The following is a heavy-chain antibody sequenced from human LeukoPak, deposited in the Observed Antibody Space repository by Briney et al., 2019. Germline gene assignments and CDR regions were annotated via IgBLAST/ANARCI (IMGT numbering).Heavy chain of an antibody. CDR3: ARYDYTNDAFDI. CDR1: GFTFSDYY. D-gene: IGHD5-12*01. CDR2: LSGSSSMK. V-gene: IGHV3-11*04. J-gene: IGHJ3*02. Sequence: GGSLRLSCAASGFTFSDYYMSWIRQAPGKGLEWVSYLSGSSSMKKYADSVKGRFTISRDNAKNSLFLQMTSLRAEDTAVYYCARYDYTNDAFDIWGQGTMVTVSS.